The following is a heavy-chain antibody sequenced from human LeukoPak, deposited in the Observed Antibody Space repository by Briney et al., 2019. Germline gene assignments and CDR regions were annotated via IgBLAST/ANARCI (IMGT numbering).Heavy chain of an antibody. Sequence: GGSLRLSCAASGFTFSSYSMNWVRQAPGKGLEWVSYISRSSSTIYYADSVKGRFTIPRDNAKNSMYLQMNSLRAEDTAVYYCARRAGRRYYFDYWGQGTLVTVSS. J-gene: IGHJ4*02. CDR2: ISRSSSTI. CDR3: ARRAGRRYYFDY. CDR1: GFTFSSYS. V-gene: IGHV3-48*01.